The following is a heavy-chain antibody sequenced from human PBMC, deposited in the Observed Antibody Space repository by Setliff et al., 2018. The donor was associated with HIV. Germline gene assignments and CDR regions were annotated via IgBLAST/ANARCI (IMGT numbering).Heavy chain of an antibody. J-gene: IGHJ1*01. CDR1: GYTSTTYY. Sequence: ASVKVSCKASGYTSTTYYIHWVRQAPGQGLEWMGIINPSSTSTNYAQRFQGRVTMTRDTSTSTVYMELSSLRSEDTAVYYCARDHMSVGAWVGATSRGLFQHWGQGTLVTSPQ. CDR2: INPSSTST. V-gene: IGHV1-46*01. D-gene: IGHD1-26*01. CDR3: ARDHMSVGAWVGATSRGLFQH.